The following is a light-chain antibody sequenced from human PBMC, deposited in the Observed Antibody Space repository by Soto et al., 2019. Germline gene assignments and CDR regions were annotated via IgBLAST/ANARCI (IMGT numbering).Light chain of an antibody. CDR2: GAS. CDR3: QQYGSLLAWT. CDR1: QSVSSSY. V-gene: IGKV3-20*01. J-gene: IGKJ1*01. Sequence: EIVLTQSPGTLSLSPGERATLSCRASQSVSSSYLAWYQQKPGQAPRLLIYGASSRATGIPDRFSGSGSGIDFTLTIRKLEPEDFEVYYCQQYGSLLAWTLGLVNKLEMK.